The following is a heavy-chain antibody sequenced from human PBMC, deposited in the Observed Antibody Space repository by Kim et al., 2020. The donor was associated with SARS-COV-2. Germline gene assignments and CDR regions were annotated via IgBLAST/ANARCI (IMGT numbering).Heavy chain of an antibody. V-gene: IGHV4-59*13. CDR1: GGSISSYY. J-gene: IGHJ4*02. Sequence: SETLSLTCTVSGGSISSYYWSWIRQPPGKGLEWIGYIYYSGSTNYNPSLKSRVTISVDTSKNQFSLKLSSVTAADTAVYYCARGGMKWLAYFDYWGQGTLVTVSS. D-gene: IGHD6-19*01. CDR2: IYYSGST. CDR3: ARGGMKWLAYFDY.